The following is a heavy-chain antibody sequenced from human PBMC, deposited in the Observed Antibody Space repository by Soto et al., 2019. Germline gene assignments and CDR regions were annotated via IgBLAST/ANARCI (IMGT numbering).Heavy chain of an antibody. Sequence: EVQLVESGGGLVKPGGSLRLSCAASGFTFSSYSMNWVRQAPGKGLEWVSSISSSSSYIYYADSVKGRFTISRDNAKNSLYLQMNSLRAEDTAVYYCARDLGGIALAIDYWGQGTLVTVSS. CDR2: ISSSSSYI. CDR1: GFTFSSYS. J-gene: IGHJ4*02. V-gene: IGHV3-21*01. CDR3: ARDLGGIALAIDY. D-gene: IGHD6-19*01.